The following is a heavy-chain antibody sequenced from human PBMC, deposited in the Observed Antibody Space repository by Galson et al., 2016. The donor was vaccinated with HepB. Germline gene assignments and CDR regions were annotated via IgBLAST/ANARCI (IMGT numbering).Heavy chain of an antibody. Sequence: SETLSLTCTVSGGSISGNSYYWAWIRQPPGKGPEWIASIHYSGTTYYNLPLKSRVSISMDTAKNQFSLELRPVTAADTAVYYCGRRGRYWIDPWGQGTMVTVSS. D-gene: IGHD6-19*01. CDR2: IHYSGTT. V-gene: IGHV4-39*07. J-gene: IGHJ5*02. CDR1: GGSISGNSYY. CDR3: GRRGRYWIDP.